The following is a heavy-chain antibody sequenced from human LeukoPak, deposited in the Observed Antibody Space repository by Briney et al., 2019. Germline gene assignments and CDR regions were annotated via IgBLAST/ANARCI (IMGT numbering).Heavy chain of an antibody. D-gene: IGHD1/OR15-1a*01. CDR3: ARDYSGEWEQLTGWWFDP. CDR2: IKKDGSEK. CDR1: GLSISTSW. J-gene: IGHJ5*02. V-gene: IGHV3-7*03. Sequence: GGSLRLSCVASGLSISTSWMSWVRQSPGKGLEWLASIKKDGSEKYYVDSVRGRFTISRDNGENSVFLEMNNLRVDDTAVYYCARDYSGEWEQLTGWWFDPWGQGALVIVSS.